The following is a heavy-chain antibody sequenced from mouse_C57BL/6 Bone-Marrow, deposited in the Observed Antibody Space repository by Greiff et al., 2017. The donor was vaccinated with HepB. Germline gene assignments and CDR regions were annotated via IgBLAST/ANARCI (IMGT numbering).Heavy chain of an antibody. CDR2: IYPGDGDT. J-gene: IGHJ1*03. Sequence: QVQLQQSGPVLVKPGASVKISCKASGYAFSSSWMNWVKQRPGKGLEWIGRIYPGDGDTNYNGKFKGKATLTADKSSSTAYMQLSSLTSEDSAVYFCARHYYGSSYVGWYFDVWGTGTTVTVSA. D-gene: IGHD1-1*01. CDR1: GYAFSSSW. CDR3: ARHYYGSSYVGWYFDV. V-gene: IGHV1-82*01.